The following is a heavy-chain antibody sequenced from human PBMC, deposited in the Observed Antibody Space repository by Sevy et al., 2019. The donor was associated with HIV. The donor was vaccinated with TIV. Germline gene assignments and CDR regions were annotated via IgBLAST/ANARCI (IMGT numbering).Heavy chain of an antibody. CDR3: TTKSDFWSGYQYFDL. V-gene: IGHV3-15*01. Sequence: GGSLRLSCAASGLTFSNAWMTWVRQAPGKGLEWVGRIKSKTDGGTTDYDAPVKGRFTISRDDSKNTLYLQMNSLKTEDTAVYYCTTKSDFWSGYQYFDLWGRGTLVTVSS. CDR1: GLTFSNAW. J-gene: IGHJ2*01. D-gene: IGHD3-3*01. CDR2: IKSKTDGGTT.